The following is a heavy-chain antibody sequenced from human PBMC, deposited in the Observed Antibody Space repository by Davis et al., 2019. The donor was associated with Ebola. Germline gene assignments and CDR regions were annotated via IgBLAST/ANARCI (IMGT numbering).Heavy chain of an antibody. Sequence: AASVTVSCQASGGTFSSYAISWVRQAPGQGLEWMGRIIPILGIANYAQKFQGRVTITADKSTSTAYMEVRSLRSDDTAAYYCARVPLLGSGWDYYFDYWGQGTLVTVSS. D-gene: IGHD6-19*01. V-gene: IGHV1-69*04. J-gene: IGHJ4*02. CDR1: GGTFSSYA. CDR2: IIPILGIA. CDR3: ARVPLLGSGWDYYFDY.